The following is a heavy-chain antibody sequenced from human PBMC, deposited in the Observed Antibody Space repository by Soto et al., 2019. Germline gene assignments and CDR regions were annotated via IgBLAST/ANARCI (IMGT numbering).Heavy chain of an antibody. Sequence: PSETLSLPCAIHGWSLSGSTWNWIRQFPGKGLEWIGEINHRRTINYNPSLTSRVTISVDTSRNQFPLKLTSVTAADTAVYYCAAGGGFIEGRMVSFDPWGQGTRVTVSS. CDR3: AAGGGFIEGRMVSFDP. CDR2: INHRRTI. D-gene: IGHD1-26*01. V-gene: IGHV4-34*01. J-gene: IGHJ5*02. CDR1: GWSLSGST.